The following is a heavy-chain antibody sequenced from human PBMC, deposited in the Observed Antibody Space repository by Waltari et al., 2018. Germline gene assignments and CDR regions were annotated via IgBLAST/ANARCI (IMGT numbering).Heavy chain of an antibody. CDR3: ARTAGCSGGSCYPRRVFDY. D-gene: IGHD2-15*01. V-gene: IGHV1-2*06. CDR1: GYTFTGYY. J-gene: IGHJ4*02. Sequence: QVQLVQSGAEVKKPGASVKVSCKASGYTFTGYYMHWVRQAPGQGLEWMGRINPNRGGTNYAQKFQGRVTITADKSTSTAYMELSSLRSEDTAVYYCARTAGCSGGSCYPRRVFDYWGQGTLVTVSS. CDR2: INPNRGGT.